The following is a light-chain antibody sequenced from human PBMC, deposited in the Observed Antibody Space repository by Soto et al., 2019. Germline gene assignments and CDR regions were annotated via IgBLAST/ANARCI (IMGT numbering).Light chain of an antibody. CDR1: QSVLYSSNNKNN. Sequence: DIVMTQSPDSLAVSLGERATINCKSSQSVLYSSNNKNNLAWYQQKPGQPPKLLIYWASTRESGVPDRFSGSGSGTDFTLTISSLQAEDVAVYYYQQYYRTPPTFGQGAKVEIK. CDR2: WAS. J-gene: IGKJ1*01. V-gene: IGKV4-1*01. CDR3: QQYYRTPPT.